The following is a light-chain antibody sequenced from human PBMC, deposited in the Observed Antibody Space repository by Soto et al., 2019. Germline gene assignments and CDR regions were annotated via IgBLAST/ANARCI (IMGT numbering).Light chain of an antibody. V-gene: IGKV2-30*02. CDR3: MQGTYWPCT. Sequence: DVVMTQSPLSLPVTLGQAASISCRSSQSLVHGDGNTYLSWFQQRPGQSPRRLIYKVSNRDSGVPDRFTGSGSGTDFTLQISRVEAEDVGVYYFMQGTYWPCTFGQGTKLDIK. CDR2: KVS. J-gene: IGKJ2*02. CDR1: QSLVHGDGNTY.